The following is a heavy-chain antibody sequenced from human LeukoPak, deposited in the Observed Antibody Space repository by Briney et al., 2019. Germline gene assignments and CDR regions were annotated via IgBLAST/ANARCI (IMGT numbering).Heavy chain of an antibody. CDR3: ARLDRSSSWFSGFDI. CDR2: IYPADSDT. CDR1: GYTFTNYW. J-gene: IGHJ3*02. V-gene: IGHV5-51*01. D-gene: IGHD3-10*01. Sequence: HGESLKISCQGSGYTFTNYWIAWVRQMPGKGLEWMGVIYPADSDTTYSPSFQGQVTISADKSISTAYLQWTSLKAPDTAMYYCARLDRSSSWFSGFDIWGQGTMVTVSS.